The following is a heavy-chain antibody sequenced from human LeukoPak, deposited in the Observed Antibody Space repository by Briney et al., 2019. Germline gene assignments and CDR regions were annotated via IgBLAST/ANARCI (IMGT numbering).Heavy chain of an antibody. CDR3: ARGAYSSSQGWFDP. Sequence: SETLSLTCTVSGGSISSYYWSWIRQPPGKGLEWIGYIYYSGSTNYNPSLKSRVTISVDTSKNQFSLKLSSVTAADTAVYYCARGAYSSSQGWFDPWGQGTLVTVSS. CDR1: GGSISSYY. J-gene: IGHJ5*02. D-gene: IGHD6-6*01. V-gene: IGHV4-59*08. CDR2: IYYSGST.